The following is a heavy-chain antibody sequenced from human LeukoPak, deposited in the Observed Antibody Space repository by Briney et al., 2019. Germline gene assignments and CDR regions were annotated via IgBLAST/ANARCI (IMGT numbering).Heavy chain of an antibody. J-gene: IGHJ4*02. CDR2: INSGSSTI. D-gene: IGHD3-22*01. Sequence: AGGSLRLSCAASGFTFSSYIMNWVRQPPGKGLEWVSYINSGSSTIYYADSVKGRFTISRDNSKNTLYLQMNSLRAEDTAVYYCAKAGRVYDSSGYYFDYWGQGTLVTVSS. CDR1: GFTFSSYI. V-gene: IGHV3-48*01. CDR3: AKAGRVYDSSGYYFDY.